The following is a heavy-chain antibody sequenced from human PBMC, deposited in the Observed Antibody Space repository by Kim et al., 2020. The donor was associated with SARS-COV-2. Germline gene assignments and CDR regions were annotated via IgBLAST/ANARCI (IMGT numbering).Heavy chain of an antibody. D-gene: IGHD1-1*01. CDR3: AKRLEPRGGLDV. CDR1: RFTFSSFG. Sequence: GGSLRLSCVGSRFTFSSFGMYWVRQAPGKGLEWVAAISSDGVYEHYAGSVKGRFTISRDNSMNTVSLQMDSLRVEDTALYYCAKRLEPRGGLDVWGQRTTVTVSS. CDR2: ISSDGVYE. J-gene: IGHJ6*02. V-gene: IGHV3-30*18.